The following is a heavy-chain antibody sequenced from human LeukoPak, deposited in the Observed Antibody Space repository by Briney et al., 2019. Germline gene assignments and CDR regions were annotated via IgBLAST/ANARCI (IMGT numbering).Heavy chain of an antibody. CDR1: GGSISSYY. J-gene: IGHJ4*02. V-gene: IGHV4-59*08. CDR3: ARSTVRGVIIGY. D-gene: IGHD3-10*01. Sequence: KPSETLSLTCTVSGGSISSYYWSWIRQPPGKGLEWIGYIYYSGSTNYNPSLKSRVTISVDTSKNQFSLKLSSVTAADTAVYYCARSTVRGVIIGYWGQGTLVTVSS. CDR2: IYYSGST.